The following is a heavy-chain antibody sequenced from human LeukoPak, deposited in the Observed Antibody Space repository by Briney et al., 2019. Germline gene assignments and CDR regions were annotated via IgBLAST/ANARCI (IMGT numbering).Heavy chain of an antibody. CDR3: RCTSHRDYFDY. J-gene: IGHJ4*02. CDR2: VNYSGIT. CDR1: SGSFNNHY. V-gene: IGHV4-34*01. Sequence: SETLSLTCAVYSGSFNNHYSTWIRQPPGKGLEWIGEVNYSGITTYTPSLKSRVVISVDTSRSQFSLKLTSVTAADTAVYYCRCTSHRDYFDYWGQGTLVTVSS. D-gene: IGHD2-2*01.